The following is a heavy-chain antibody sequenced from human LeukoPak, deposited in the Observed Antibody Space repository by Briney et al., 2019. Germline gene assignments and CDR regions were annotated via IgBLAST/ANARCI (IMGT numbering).Heavy chain of an antibody. D-gene: IGHD3-10*01. V-gene: IGHV4-34*01. Sequence: SETLSLTCAVYGGSFSGYYWSWIRQPPGKGLEWIGEINHSGSTNYNPSLKSRVTISVDTSKNQFSLKLSSVTAADTAVYYCASLNYYYGPGRAPHFDYWGQGTLVTVSS. J-gene: IGHJ4*02. CDR3: ASLNYYYGPGRAPHFDY. CDR1: GGSFSGYY. CDR2: INHSGST.